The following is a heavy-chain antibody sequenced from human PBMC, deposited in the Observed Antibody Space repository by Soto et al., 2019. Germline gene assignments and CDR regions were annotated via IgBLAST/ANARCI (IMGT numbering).Heavy chain of an antibody. J-gene: IGHJ4*02. CDR2: INPSGGST. Sequence: QVQLVQSGAEVKKPGASVKVSCKASGYTFTSYYMHWVRQAPGQGLEWMGIINPSGGSTSYAQKFQARVTRTRDTSTRTVYMELSSLRSEDTAVYYCARGIAVAGTIFDYWGQGTLVTVSS. D-gene: IGHD6-19*01. CDR1: GYTFTSYY. V-gene: IGHV1-46*03. CDR3: ARGIAVAGTIFDY.